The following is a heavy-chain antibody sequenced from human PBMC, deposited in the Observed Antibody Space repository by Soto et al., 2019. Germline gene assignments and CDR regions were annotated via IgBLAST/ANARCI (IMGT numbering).Heavy chain of an antibody. J-gene: IGHJ4*02. CDR2: INHSGST. V-gene: IGHV4-34*01. CDR3: ARYRTYYYDSSRYYLDY. Sequence: SATVSGTWAGCGGAYSGYYWSWIRQHPGKGLEWIGEINHSGSTNYNPSLKSRVTISVDTSKNQFSLKLSSVTAADTAVYYCARYRTYYYDSSRYYLDYWGQGTLVTVSS. CDR1: GGAYSGYY. D-gene: IGHD3-22*01.